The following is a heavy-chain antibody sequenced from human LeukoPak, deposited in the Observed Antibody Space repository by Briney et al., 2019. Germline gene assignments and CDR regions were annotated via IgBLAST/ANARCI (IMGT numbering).Heavy chain of an antibody. CDR1: GGSFSGYY. V-gene: IGHV4-34*01. CDR2: INHSGST. CDR3: ARTWQLVRQWFDP. D-gene: IGHD6-6*01. J-gene: IGHJ5*02. Sequence: PSETLSLTCAVYGGSFSGYYWSWIRQPPGKGLEWIGEINHSGSTNYNPSLKSRVTISVDTSKNQFSLKLSSVTAADTAVYYCARTWQLVRQWFDPWGQGTLVTVSS.